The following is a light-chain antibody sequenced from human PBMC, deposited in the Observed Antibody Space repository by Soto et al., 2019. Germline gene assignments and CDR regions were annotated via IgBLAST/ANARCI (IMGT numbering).Light chain of an antibody. V-gene: IGKV3-15*01. Sequence: VMTQSPATLSVSPGERATLSCRASQSVSSNLAWYQQKPGQAPRLLIYGASTRATGIPARFSGSGSGTEFTLTISSLQSEDFVIYFCQQYNNWPLSFGGGTKVEI. CDR3: QQYNNWPLS. CDR2: GAS. CDR1: QSVSSN. J-gene: IGKJ4*01.